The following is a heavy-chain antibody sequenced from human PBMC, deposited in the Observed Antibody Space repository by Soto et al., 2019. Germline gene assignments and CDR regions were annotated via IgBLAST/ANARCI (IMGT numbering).Heavy chain of an antibody. CDR2: VSPPFRTS. J-gene: IGHJ6*02. D-gene: IGHD3-10*01. CDR1: GVSFNNNG. Sequence: QVQLVQSGAEVKKRGSSVKVSCKTSGVSFNNNGIGWVRQAPGHGLEWMGGVSPPFRTSNYARKFQGRISITADASTGTGNMELSSLTSEDTAQYYCARVLYYGSGSYSPYGMDVWGQGTTVTVSS. CDR3: ARVLYYGSGSYSPYGMDV. V-gene: IGHV1-69*01.